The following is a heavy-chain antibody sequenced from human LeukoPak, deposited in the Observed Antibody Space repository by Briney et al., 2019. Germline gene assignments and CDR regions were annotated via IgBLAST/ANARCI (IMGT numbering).Heavy chain of an antibody. CDR1: GGSISSYS. J-gene: IGHJ4*02. CDR2: IYNSGST. V-gene: IGHV4-59*01. CDR3: ARVQWFGRSLSFDY. D-gene: IGHD3-10*01. Sequence: SETLSLTCTVSGGSISSYSWSWIRQPPGKGLEWIGYIYNSGSTNYNPSLKSRVTISVDASKSQFSLKLSSVTAADTAVYYCARVQWFGRSLSFDYWAQGTLVTVSS.